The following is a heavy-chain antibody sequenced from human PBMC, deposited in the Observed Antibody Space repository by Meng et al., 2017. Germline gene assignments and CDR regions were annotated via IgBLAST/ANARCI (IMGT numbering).Heavy chain of an antibody. D-gene: IGHD2-2*01. CDR3: TRDGYSDCSRTSCFDS. J-gene: IGHJ4*02. Sequence: GQIVPAVSELRKPGTSVKVSCKASGYTLPSYAINWLRQAPGQGLQWMGWIDTKTGTPTSVPGFTGRLVFSLDTSVSTAYLQISGLKADDTAVYYCTRDGYSDCSRTSCFDSWGQGTLVTVSS. CDR1: GYTLPSYA. CDR2: IDTKTGTP. V-gene: IGHV7-4-1*02.